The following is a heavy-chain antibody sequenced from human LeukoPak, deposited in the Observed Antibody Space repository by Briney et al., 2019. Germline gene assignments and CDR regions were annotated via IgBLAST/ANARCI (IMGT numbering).Heavy chain of an antibody. CDR3: ARDLGIAARPDY. D-gene: IGHD6-6*01. CDR1: GGSISSYY. CDR2: IYTSGST. V-gene: IGHV4-4*07. Sequence: SETLSLTCTVSGGSISSYYGSWIRQPPGKGLEWIGRIYTSGSTNYNASLKRRVTMSVDTSKNQCSLKLGSVSDADSAVYYCARDLGIAARPDYWGQGTLVTVSS. J-gene: IGHJ4*02.